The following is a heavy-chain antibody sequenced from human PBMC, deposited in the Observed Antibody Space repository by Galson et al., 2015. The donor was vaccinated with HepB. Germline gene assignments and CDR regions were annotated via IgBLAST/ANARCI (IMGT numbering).Heavy chain of an antibody. J-gene: IGHJ4*02. V-gene: IGHV3-21*01. CDR3: ARDRLVRWDYFDY. D-gene: IGHD6-19*01. Sequence: SLRLSCAASGFTFSSYSMNWVRQAPGKWLEWVSSISSSSSYIYYADSVKGRFTISRDNAKNSLYLQMNSLRAEDTAVYYCARDRLVRWDYFDYWGQGTLVTVSS. CDR1: GFTFSSYS. CDR2: ISSSSSYI.